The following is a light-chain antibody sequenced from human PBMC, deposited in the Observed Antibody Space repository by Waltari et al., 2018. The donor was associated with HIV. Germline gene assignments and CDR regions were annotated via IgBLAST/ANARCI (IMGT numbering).Light chain of an antibody. J-gene: IGLJ3*02. CDR2: DVD. V-gene: IGLV2-14*03. CDR1: DSDFGLHNF. Sequence: SAVTQPASVSGLPGQSITISCTGGDSDFGLHNFVSWYQPHPGRVPRLILYDVDSRAPGISDRFSGSRSGPTASLNISRLRAEDEADYYCASFTGDDTLLFGGGTKVTVL. CDR3: ASFTGDDTLL.